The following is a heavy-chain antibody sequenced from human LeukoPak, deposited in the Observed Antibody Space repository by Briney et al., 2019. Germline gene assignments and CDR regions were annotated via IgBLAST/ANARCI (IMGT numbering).Heavy chain of an antibody. CDR2: IYYSGST. D-gene: IGHD4-17*01. Sequence: PSETLSLTCTVSGGSISSYYWSWIRQPPGKGLEWIGYIYYSGSTNYNPSLKSRVTISVDTSKNQFSLKLSSVTAADTAVYYCAKDSHLWTTVPYFDYWGQGTLVTVSS. CDR1: GGSISSYY. V-gene: IGHV4-59*12. J-gene: IGHJ4*02. CDR3: AKDSHLWTTVPYFDY.